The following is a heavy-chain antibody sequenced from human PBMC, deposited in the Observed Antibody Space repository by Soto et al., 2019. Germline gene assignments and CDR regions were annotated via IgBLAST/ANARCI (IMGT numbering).Heavy chain of an antibody. D-gene: IGHD1-7*01. CDR3: ARSYNWNYPYFDY. J-gene: IGHJ4*02. CDR1: GGSISSGGYY. CDR2: IYYSGSA. Sequence: SETLSLTCTVSGGSISSGGYYWSWIRQHPGKGLEWIGYIYYSGSAYYNPSLKSRVTISVDTSKNQFSLKLSSVTAADTAVYYCARSYNWNYPYFDYWGQGTLVTVSS. V-gene: IGHV4-31*03.